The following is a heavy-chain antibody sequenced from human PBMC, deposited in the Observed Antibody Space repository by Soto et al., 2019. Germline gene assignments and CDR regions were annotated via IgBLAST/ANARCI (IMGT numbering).Heavy chain of an antibody. Sequence: PGGSLRLSCAASGFTFSSYWMSWVRQAPGKGLEWVANIKQDGSEKYYVDSVRGRFTISRDNAKNSLYLQMNSLRAEDTAVYYCARFQGSYYDILTGYGELDYWGQGTLVTVSS. CDR3: ARFQGSYYDILTGYGELDY. CDR2: IKQDGSEK. D-gene: IGHD3-9*01. V-gene: IGHV3-7*01. J-gene: IGHJ4*02. CDR1: GFTFSSYW.